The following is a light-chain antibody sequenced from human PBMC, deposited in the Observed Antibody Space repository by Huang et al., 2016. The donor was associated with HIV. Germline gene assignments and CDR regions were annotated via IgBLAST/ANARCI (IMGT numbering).Light chain of an antibody. CDR1: QSVSSN. Sequence: EIVMTQSPGTLSLSPGERATLSCRPSQSVSSNLAWYQHKPGQAPRLLIYGASTRATCVPARFSCSGSGTEFTLTISSPQSDDFVVYYCQQYQDWPRTFGQGTKVEIK. J-gene: IGKJ1*01. V-gene: IGKV3-15*01. CDR2: GAS. CDR3: QQYQDWPRT.